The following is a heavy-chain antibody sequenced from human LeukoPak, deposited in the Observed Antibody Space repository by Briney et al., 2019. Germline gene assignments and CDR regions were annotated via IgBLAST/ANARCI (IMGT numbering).Heavy chain of an antibody. CDR1: GFTFDDYA. D-gene: IGHD6-19*01. Sequence: GGSLRLSCAASGFTFDDYAMHWVRHAPGKGLEWVSGISWNSGSIGYADSVKGRFTISRDNAKNSLYLQMNSLRAEDTALYYCAKLAGSGWYGHFDYWGQGTLVTVSS. J-gene: IGHJ4*02. CDR2: ISWNSGSI. CDR3: AKLAGSGWYGHFDY. V-gene: IGHV3-9*01.